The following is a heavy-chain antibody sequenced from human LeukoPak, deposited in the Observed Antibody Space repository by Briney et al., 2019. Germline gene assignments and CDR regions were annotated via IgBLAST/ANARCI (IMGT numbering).Heavy chain of an antibody. CDR1: GYTFTSYY. Sequence: ASVKVSCKASGYTFTSYYMHWVRQAPGQGLEWMGWINPNSGGTNYAQKFQGRVTMTRDTSISTAYMELSRLRSDDTAVYYCARDPITIFGVVIRNWFDPWGQGTLVTVSS. CDR3: ARDPITIFGVVIRNWFDP. CDR2: INPNSGGT. J-gene: IGHJ5*02. D-gene: IGHD3-3*01. V-gene: IGHV1-2*02.